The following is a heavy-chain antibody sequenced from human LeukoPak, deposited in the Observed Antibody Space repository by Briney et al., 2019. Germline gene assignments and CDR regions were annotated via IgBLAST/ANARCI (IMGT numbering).Heavy chain of an antibody. CDR1: GFTFSSYE. CDR3: AREPYCGGDCYSQTYFDY. Sequence: QPGGSLRLSCAASGFTFSSYEMNWVRQAPGKGLEWVSYISSSGSTIYYADSVKGRFTISRDNAKNSLYLQMNSLRAEDTAVYYCAREPYCGGDCYSQTYFDYWGQGTLVTVSS. D-gene: IGHD2-21*02. J-gene: IGHJ4*02. V-gene: IGHV3-48*03. CDR2: ISSSGSTI.